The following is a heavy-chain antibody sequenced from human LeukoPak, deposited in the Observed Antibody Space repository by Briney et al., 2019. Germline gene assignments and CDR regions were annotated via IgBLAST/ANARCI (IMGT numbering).Heavy chain of an antibody. CDR2: ISGSGTNT. Sequence: GGSLRLSCAASGFTFRSYGMSWVRQAPGKGLEWISIISGSGTNTYYADSVKGRFTISRDNSKNTLYLQMNSLRAEDTAVYYCAKGFPTVVRPDDAFDIWGQGTMVTVSS. J-gene: IGHJ3*02. V-gene: IGHV3-23*01. CDR3: AKGFPTVVRPDDAFDI. D-gene: IGHD4-23*01. CDR1: GFTFRSYG.